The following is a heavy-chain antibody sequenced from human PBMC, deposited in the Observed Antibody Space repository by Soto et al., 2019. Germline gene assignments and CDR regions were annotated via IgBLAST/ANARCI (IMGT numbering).Heavy chain of an antibody. CDR3: AKDLGYSGYDSHFDY. D-gene: IGHD5-12*01. CDR1: GFTFSNDA. CDR2: MSYDASNK. V-gene: IGHV3-30*18. Sequence: GGSLRLSCAASGFTFSNDAIHWVRQAPGKGLEWVAVMSYDASNKYYADSVKGRFTMSRDNSKNALYLQMHSLRAEDTAVYYCAKDLGYSGYDSHFDYWGQGTLVTVSS. J-gene: IGHJ4*02.